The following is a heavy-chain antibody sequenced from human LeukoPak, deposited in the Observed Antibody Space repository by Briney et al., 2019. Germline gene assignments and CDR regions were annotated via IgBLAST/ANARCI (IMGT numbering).Heavy chain of an antibody. D-gene: IGHD4-23*01. CDR1: GFTFEDFA. V-gene: IGHV3-43*02. Sequence: PGGSLRLSCAASGFTFEDFAMYWVRQTPGKGLEWVSLISGDGGSTYYADSVKGRFTISRDNSKNSLYLQMNSLSTEDTAMYYCARPRGYGGKYDAFDIWGQGTMVAVSS. CDR2: ISGDGGST. CDR3: ARPRGYGGKYDAFDI. J-gene: IGHJ3*02.